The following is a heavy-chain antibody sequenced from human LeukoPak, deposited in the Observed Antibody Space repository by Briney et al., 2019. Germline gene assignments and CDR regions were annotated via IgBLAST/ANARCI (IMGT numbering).Heavy chain of an antibody. V-gene: IGHV4-30-2*01. Sequence: SETLSLTCVVAGGSISSGGYSWSWIRQPPGKGLEWIGYIYDSGSTYNNPSLKSRVTISVDTSKNQFSLKLSSVTAADTAVYYCARDGYCSGGSCYSSSGFDYWGQGTLVTVSS. J-gene: IGHJ4*02. D-gene: IGHD2-15*01. CDR1: GGSISSGGYS. CDR2: IYDSGST. CDR3: ARDGYCSGGSCYSSSGFDY.